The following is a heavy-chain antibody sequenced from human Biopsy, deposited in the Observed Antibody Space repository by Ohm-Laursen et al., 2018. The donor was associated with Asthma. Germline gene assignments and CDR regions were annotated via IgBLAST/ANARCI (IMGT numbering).Heavy chain of an antibody. CDR3: VRGSSSLHNGPFYYYYGLDV. J-gene: IGHJ6*02. CDR2: IYYSGTT. Sequence: PSQTLSLTCSLSSGSGGYMSSGNYYWGWIRQPPGKGLEWIGGIYYSGTTYYNPSLKRRDTMSPDTSKNPFSLIRTFVTAADTALYYCVRGSSSLHNGPFYYYYGLDVWGQGTPVTVSS. V-gene: IGHV4-39*01. CDR1: SGSGGYMSSGNYY. D-gene: IGHD6-6*01.